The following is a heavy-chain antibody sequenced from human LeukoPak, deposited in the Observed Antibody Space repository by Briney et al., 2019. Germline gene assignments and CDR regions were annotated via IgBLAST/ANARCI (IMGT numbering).Heavy chain of an antibody. Sequence: GGSLRLSCAASGFTFSSCGMHWVRQAPGEGLEWVARIRNKANRYTTEYAASVKGRFTISRDNSENSLYLQMDSLKTEDTAVYYCARSPLGIAPFDYWGQGTLVTVSS. CDR1: GFTFSSCG. D-gene: IGHD7-27*01. CDR3: ARSPLGIAPFDY. CDR2: IRNKANRYTT. V-gene: IGHV3-72*01. J-gene: IGHJ4*02.